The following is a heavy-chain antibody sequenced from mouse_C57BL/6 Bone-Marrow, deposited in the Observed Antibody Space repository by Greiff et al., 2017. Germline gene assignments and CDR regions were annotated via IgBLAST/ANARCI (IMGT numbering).Heavy chain of an antibody. CDR3: ARFPIYYDYPYYAMDY. CDR2: INPYNGGT. CDR1: GYTFTDYY. Sequence: EVQLQQSGPVLVKPGASVKMSCKASGYTFTDYYMNWVKQSHGKSLEWIGVINPYNGGTSYNQKFKGKATLTVDKSSSTAYMELNSLTSEDSAVYYCARFPIYYDYPYYAMDYWGQGTSVTVSS. V-gene: IGHV1-19*01. D-gene: IGHD2-4*01. J-gene: IGHJ4*01.